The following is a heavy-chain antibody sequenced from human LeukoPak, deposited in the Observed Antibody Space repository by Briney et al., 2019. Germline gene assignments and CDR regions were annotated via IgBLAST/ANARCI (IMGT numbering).Heavy chain of an antibody. Sequence: RASVKVSCKASGGTFSSYAISWVRQAPGQGLEWMGGIIPIFGTANYAQKFQGRVTITTDESTSTAYMELSSLRSEDTAVYYCARGMEWLLNSYMDVWGKGTTVTVSS. D-gene: IGHD3-3*01. J-gene: IGHJ6*03. CDR2: IIPIFGTA. CDR3: ARGMEWLLNSYMDV. V-gene: IGHV1-69*05. CDR1: GGTFSSYA.